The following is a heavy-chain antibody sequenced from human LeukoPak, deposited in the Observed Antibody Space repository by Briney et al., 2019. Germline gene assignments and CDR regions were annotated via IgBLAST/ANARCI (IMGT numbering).Heavy chain of an antibody. V-gene: IGHV3-21*01. CDR1: GFTFSSYS. CDR2: ISSSSSYI. D-gene: IGHD2-15*01. J-gene: IGHJ4*02. Sequence: PGGSLRLSCAASGFTFSSYSMNWVRQAPGKGLEWVSSISSSSSYIYYADSVKGRFTISRDNAKNSLYLQMNGLRAEDTAVYYCARAKGYCSGGSCSQAYYFDYWGQGTLVTVSS. CDR3: ARAKGYCSGGSCSQAYYFDY.